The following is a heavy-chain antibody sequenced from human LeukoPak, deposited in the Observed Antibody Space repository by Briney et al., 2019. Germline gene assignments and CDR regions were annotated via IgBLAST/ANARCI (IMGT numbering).Heavy chain of an antibody. D-gene: IGHD3-10*01. J-gene: IGHJ5*02. CDR1: AGSLTGYY. Sequence: PETLSLTCALYAGSLTGYYSSWIRHPQGKWLGWIGEINHMVSTNYNPSPKSRAPIPLATPKNQISLNRRSLTSAKTAVYYCATHSRITMVRGVLGWFDPWGQGTLVTVSS. CDR3: ATHSRITMVRGVLGWFDP. CDR2: INHMVST. V-gene: IGHV4-34*01.